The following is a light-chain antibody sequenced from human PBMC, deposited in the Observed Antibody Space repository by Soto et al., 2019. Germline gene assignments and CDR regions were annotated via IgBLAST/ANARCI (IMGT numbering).Light chain of an antibody. CDR1: QTVSGNC. V-gene: IGKV3-20*01. CDR2: GAS. Sequence: DIVLTQSPGTLSLSPGERGTLSCRASQTVSGNCLAWYQHRPGQAPRLLIYGASSRASGIPDRFSGSGSGTDFTLTIRRLEPEDFALYYCQQYAISPYTFGQGARLDIK. J-gene: IGKJ2*01. CDR3: QQYAISPYT.